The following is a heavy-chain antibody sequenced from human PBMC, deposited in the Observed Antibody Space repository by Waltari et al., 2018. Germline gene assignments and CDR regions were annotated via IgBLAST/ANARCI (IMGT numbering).Heavy chain of an antibody. CDR1: GFTFSSYS. D-gene: IGHD6-19*01. J-gene: IGHJ2*01. V-gene: IGHV3-21*01. CDR3: ARDWNSGWYGRYFDL. Sequence: EVQLVESGGGLVKPGGSLRLSCAASGFTFSSYSMNWVRQAPGKGLEWVSSISSSSSYISYADSVKGRFTISRDNAKNSLYLQMNSLRAEDTAVYYCARDWNSGWYGRYFDLWGRGTLVTVSS. CDR2: ISSSSSYI.